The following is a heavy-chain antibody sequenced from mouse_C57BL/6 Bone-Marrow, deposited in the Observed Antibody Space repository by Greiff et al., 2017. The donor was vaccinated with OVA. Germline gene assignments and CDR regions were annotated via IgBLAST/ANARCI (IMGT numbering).Heavy chain of an antibody. CDR1: GYTFTSYG. CDR2: IYPRSGNT. Sequence: VKLVESGAELARPGASVKLSCKASGYTFTSYGISWVKQRTGQGLEWIGEIYPRSGNTYYNEKFKGKATLTADKSSSTAYMELRSLTSEDSAVYFCADGYYSSYYAMDYWGQGTSVTVSS. D-gene: IGHD2-3*01. J-gene: IGHJ4*01. V-gene: IGHV1-81*01. CDR3: ADGYYSSYYAMDY.